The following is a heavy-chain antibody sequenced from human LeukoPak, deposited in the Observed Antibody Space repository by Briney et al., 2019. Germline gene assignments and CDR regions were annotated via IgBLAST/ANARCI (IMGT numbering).Heavy chain of an antibody. CDR3: ARGGKAYYDFWSGIPNWFDP. V-gene: IGHV5-51*01. D-gene: IGHD3-3*01. CDR2: IYPGDSGT. CDR1: GYSFTSYW. Sequence: GESLKISCKGSGYSFTSYWIGGVRQMPGKGLEWMGIIYPGDSGTRYSPAFQGQVTISADKSISTAYLQWSSLKASDTAMYYCARGGKAYYDFWSGIPNWFDPWGQGTLVTVSS. J-gene: IGHJ5*02.